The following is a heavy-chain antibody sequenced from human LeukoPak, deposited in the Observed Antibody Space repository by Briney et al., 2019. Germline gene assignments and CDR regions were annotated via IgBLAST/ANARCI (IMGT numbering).Heavy chain of an antibody. Sequence: GGSLSLSCAASGFTFSSYGLNWVRQAPGKGLEWISTISSSGHIYYEDSVKGRFTISRDNAKNSLYLQMNSLRAEDTAVYYCARDQDGGKYYYESSGYSHWGQGILVTVSS. J-gene: IGHJ4*02. CDR2: ISSSGHI. CDR1: GFTFSSYG. D-gene: IGHD3-22*01. CDR3: ARDQDGGKYYYESSGYSH. V-gene: IGHV3-21*01.